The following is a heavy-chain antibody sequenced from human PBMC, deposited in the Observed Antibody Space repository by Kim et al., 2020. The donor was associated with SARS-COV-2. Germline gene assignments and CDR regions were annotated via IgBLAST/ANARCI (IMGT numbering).Heavy chain of an antibody. Sequence: GGSLRLSCAASGFTFSNYWMSWVRQAPGKGLEWVANIKQDGSEKYYVDSVKGRFTISRDNAKNSLYLQMNSLRAEDTAVYYCARAAGDYSYYFDYWGQGTLVTVSS. CDR2: IKQDGSEK. CDR1: GFTFSNYW. D-gene: IGHD4-17*01. V-gene: IGHV3-7*01. CDR3: ARAAGDYSYYFDY. J-gene: IGHJ4*02.